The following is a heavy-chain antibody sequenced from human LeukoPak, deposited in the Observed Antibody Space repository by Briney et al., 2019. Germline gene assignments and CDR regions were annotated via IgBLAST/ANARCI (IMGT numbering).Heavy chain of an antibody. Sequence: GGSLRLSCAASGFTLSYYWMSWVRQAPGKGLEWVANIKQDGSEKYYVVSVKGRFTISRDNAKNSLYLQMNSLKAEDTAVYYCARYGNGAWLGHYAFDMWGQGTMVTVSS. D-gene: IGHD6-19*01. CDR1: GFTLSYYW. J-gene: IGHJ3*02. CDR2: IKQDGSEK. V-gene: IGHV3-7*01. CDR3: ARYGNGAWLGHYAFDM.